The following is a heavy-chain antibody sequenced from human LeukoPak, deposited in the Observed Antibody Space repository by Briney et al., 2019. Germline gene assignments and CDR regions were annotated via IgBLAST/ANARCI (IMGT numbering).Heavy chain of an antibody. Sequence: ASVKVSCKVSGNTFTDLSMHWVRQAPGKGLEWMGGFDPADGEPIYAQKFQGRVTMSEDTSTDTAYMDLSSLRSEDTAVYYCATEVVGYGDVHYFDSWGQGTLVTVSS. CDR3: ATEVVGYGDVHYFDS. J-gene: IGHJ4*02. CDR2: FDPADGEP. CDR1: GNTFTDLS. V-gene: IGHV1-24*01. D-gene: IGHD4-17*01.